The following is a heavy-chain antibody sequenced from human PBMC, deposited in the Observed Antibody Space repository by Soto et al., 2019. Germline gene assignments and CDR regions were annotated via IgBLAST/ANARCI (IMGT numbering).Heavy chain of an antibody. CDR3: ATDVGYGDYVVWFDP. CDR2: IKSKPDGGTA. V-gene: IGHV3-15*01. CDR1: GFTFNNAW. Sequence: NPGGSLRLSCAASGFTFNNAWMSWVRQAPGKGLEWVGRIKSKPDGGTADYAAPVKGRFTISRDDSKNTLYLQMQSLKTEDTALYYCATDVGYGDYVVWFDPWGHGTLVTVSS. J-gene: IGHJ5*02. D-gene: IGHD4-17*01.